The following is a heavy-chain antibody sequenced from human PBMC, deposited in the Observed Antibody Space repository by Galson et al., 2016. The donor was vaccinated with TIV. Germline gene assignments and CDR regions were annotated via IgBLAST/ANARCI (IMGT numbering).Heavy chain of an antibody. D-gene: IGHD1-14*01. CDR1: GFTFSSYP. V-gene: IGHV3-30-3*01. J-gene: IGHJ4*02. Sequence: SLRLSCAASGFTFSSYPMNWVRQALGKGLEWVAVISYDGSNNADSVKGRFTISRDKSKNTLYLQMNSLRAEDTAVYYCARTLTSYYFDYWGQGTLVTVSS. CDR2: ISYDGSN. CDR3: ARTLTSYYFDY.